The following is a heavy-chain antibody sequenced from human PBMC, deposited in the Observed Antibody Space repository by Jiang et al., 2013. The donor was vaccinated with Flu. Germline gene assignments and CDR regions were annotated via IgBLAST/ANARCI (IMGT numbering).Heavy chain of an antibody. CDR2: IDPNDSYT. J-gene: IGHJ3*02. Sequence: VQLVESGAEVKKPGESLRISCKGSGYSFTTYWISWVRQMPGKGLEWMGRIDPNDSYTRYSPSFQGHVTISADKSISTAYLQWSSLKASDTAMYYCARRSNSGTLIDDAFDIWGQGTMVTVSS. CDR3: ARRSNSGTLIDDAFDI. D-gene: IGHD6-19*01. V-gene: IGHV5-10-1*03. CDR1: GYSFTTYW.